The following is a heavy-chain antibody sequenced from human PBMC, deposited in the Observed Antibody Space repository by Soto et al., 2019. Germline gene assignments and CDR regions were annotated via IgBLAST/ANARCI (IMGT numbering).Heavy chain of an antibody. CDR2: IKQDGSEE. D-gene: IGHD4-17*01. Sequence: PGGSLRLSCAASGFNFRDFWMNWVRQAPGKGLEWVANIKQDGSEEYYVDSVKGRFTLSRDNAKNSLYLQMNSLRVEDTAVYYCARVPSTSDTLTTYFVRYYYYCMDVWGQGTTVTVSS. V-gene: IGHV3-7*03. J-gene: IGHJ6*02. CDR3: ARVPSTSDTLTTYFVRYYYYCMDV. CDR1: GFNFRDFW.